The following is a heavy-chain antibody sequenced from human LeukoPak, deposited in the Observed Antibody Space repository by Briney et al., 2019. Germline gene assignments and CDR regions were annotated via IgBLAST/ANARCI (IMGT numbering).Heavy chain of an antibody. CDR2: IYHSGST. Sequence: SETLSLTCTVSGYSISSGYYWGWIRQPPGKGLEWIGSIYHSGSTYYNPSLKSRVTISVDTSKNQFSLKLSSVTAADTAVYYCARAQYYYDSSEGFDYWGQGTLVTVSS. CDR1: GYSISSGYY. D-gene: IGHD3-22*01. J-gene: IGHJ4*02. CDR3: ARAQYYYDSSEGFDY. V-gene: IGHV4-38-2*02.